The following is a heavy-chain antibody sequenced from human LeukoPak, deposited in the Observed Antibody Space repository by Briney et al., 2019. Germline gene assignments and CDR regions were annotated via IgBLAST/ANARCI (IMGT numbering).Heavy chain of an antibody. Sequence: SETLSLTCTVSGGPISSSSYYWGWLRQPPGQGLEWIGSIYYSGSTYYNPSLKSRVTISVDTSKNQFSLKLSSVTAADTAVYYCARHGRNNDYWGQGTLVTVSS. V-gene: IGHV4-39*01. CDR3: ARHGRNNDY. CDR2: IYYSGST. CDR1: GGPISSSSYY. D-gene: IGHD2-15*01. J-gene: IGHJ4*02.